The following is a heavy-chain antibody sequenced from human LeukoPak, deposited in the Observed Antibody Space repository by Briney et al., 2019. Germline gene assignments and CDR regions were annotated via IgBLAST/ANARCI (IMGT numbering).Heavy chain of an antibody. CDR3: ARGEPNWFDP. Sequence: GGSLRLSCAASGFTFSSYAMHWVRQAPGKGLEWAAVISYDGSNKYYADSVKGRFTISRDNSKNTLYLQMNSLRAEDTAVYYCARGEPNWFDPWGQGTLVTVSS. CDR2: ISYDGSNK. V-gene: IGHV3-30*01. D-gene: IGHD1-14*01. CDR1: GFTFSSYA. J-gene: IGHJ5*02.